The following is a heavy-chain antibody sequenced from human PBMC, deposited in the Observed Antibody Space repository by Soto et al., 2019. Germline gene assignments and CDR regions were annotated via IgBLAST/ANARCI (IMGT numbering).Heavy chain of an antibody. D-gene: IGHD3-22*01. CDR3: AKDFDSSAYYFFDD. V-gene: IGHV3-23*01. CDR2: ISGSGGNT. CDR1: GFSFHTYA. J-gene: IGHJ4*02. Sequence: EVQLLESGGGLVQPGGSLRLSCAASGFSFHTYAMSWVRQPPGKGLEWVSAISGSGGNTYYADSVKGRFTISRDNSMQMLFLQMTSLRAEDTAVYYCAKDFDSSAYYFFDDWGQGTPVTVSS.